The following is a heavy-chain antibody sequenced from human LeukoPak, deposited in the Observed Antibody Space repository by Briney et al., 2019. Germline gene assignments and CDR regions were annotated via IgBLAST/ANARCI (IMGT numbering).Heavy chain of an antibody. CDR2: IYYSGST. CDR1: GGSISSYY. V-gene: IGHV4-59*08. CDR3: ARLRDGYNYFDY. J-gene: IGHJ4*02. D-gene: IGHD5-24*01. Sequence: SETLSLTCTVSGGSISSYYWSWIRQPPGKGLEWIGYIYYSGSTSYNPSLKSRVTISVDTSKNQFSLKLSSVTAADTAVYYCARLRDGYNYFDYWGQGTLVTVSS.